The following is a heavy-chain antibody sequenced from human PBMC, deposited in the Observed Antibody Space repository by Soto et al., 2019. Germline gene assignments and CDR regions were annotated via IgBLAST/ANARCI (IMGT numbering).Heavy chain of an antibody. CDR1: GGTFSSYX. V-gene: IGHV1-69*06. CDR3: ARVWNDFPH. D-gene: IGHD1-1*01. Sequence: QVQLVQSGAEVKKPGSSXXXXXXXSGGTFSSYXITXVRQAPGQGLECMGGIITMSGTANYAQKFQGRVTITADKSTIAAYMELSSLISEDTAVYYCARVWNDFPHWGQVTLVTLSS. J-gene: IGHJ1*01. CDR2: IITMSGTA.